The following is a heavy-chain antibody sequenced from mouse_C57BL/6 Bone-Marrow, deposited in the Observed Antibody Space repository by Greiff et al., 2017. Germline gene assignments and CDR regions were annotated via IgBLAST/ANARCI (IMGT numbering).Heavy chain of an antibody. CDR3: ARSPPYYYGSSAWFAY. D-gene: IGHD1-1*01. J-gene: IGHJ3*01. CDR2: IHPNSGST. CDR1: GYTFTSYW. Sequence: VQLQQSGAELVKPGASVKLSCKASGYTFTSYWMHWVKQRPGQGLEWIGMIHPNSGSTNYNEKFKSKATLTVDKSSSTAYMQLSSLTSEDSAVYYCARSPPYYYGSSAWFAYWGQGTLVTVSA. V-gene: IGHV1-64*01.